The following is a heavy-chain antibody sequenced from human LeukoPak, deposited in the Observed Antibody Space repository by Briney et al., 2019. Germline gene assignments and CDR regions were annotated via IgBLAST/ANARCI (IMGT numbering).Heavy chain of an antibody. CDR1: GFTFSSYT. CDR3: AREVRSGSSQDGYFEC. Sequence: VGSLRLPCAASGFTFSSYTMNWVRQAPGEGLEWVSSISSGSSFKYYADSVKGRFTISRDNAKNSLYLQMNSLRAEDTAVYYCAREVRSGSSQDGYFECWGWGALVTVSS. J-gene: IGHJ4*02. V-gene: IGHV3-21*01. CDR2: ISSGSSFK. D-gene: IGHD3-10*01.